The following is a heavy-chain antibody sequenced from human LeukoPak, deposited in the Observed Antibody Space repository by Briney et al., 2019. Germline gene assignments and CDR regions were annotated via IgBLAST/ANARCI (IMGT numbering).Heavy chain of an antibody. CDR3: ARWGRAVSGLSRNTFDY. CDR1: GYSFSTYR. J-gene: IGHJ4*02. V-gene: IGHV5-51*01. Sequence: GASLKISCKASGYSFSTYRIGWVRQMPGKGLEWMGIIYPGDSDTRYSPSFQGQVTISADKSISTAYLQWSSLKASDTAMYYCARWGRAVSGLSRNTFDYWGQGTLVTVSS. CDR2: IYPGDSDT. D-gene: IGHD3-16*01.